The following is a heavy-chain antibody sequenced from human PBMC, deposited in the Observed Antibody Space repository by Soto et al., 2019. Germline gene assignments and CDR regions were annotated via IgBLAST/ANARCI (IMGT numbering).Heavy chain of an antibody. D-gene: IGHD6-19*01. J-gene: IGHJ4*02. CDR3: AHRPSGWYLFDY. CDR1: GLSLSTSGLG. Sequence: QITLKASGPTLVRPTQPLTLTCTFSGLSLSTSGLGVGWIRQPPGKALERRPLIYWNDDKRYSPSLKARLTITKDTSKTQVVRTMIIMYSVDTATYYCAHRPSGWYLFDYWGQGTLVTVSS. CDR2: IYWNDDK. V-gene: IGHV2-5*01.